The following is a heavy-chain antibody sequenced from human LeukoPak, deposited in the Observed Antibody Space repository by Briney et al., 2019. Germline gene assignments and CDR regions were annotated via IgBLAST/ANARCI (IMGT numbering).Heavy chain of an antibody. CDR1: VYTFTSYD. CDR2: MNPNSSNT. CDR3: ARDLYYGHYFDY. D-gene: IGHD1-26*01. J-gene: IGHJ4*02. Sequence: ASVTVSFKSSVYTFTSYDINWVRQATGQGLAWMGWMNPNSSNTGYPQKFQGRVTMTRNTSISTAYMELSSLRSEDTAVYYCARDLYYGHYFDYWGQGTLVTVSS. V-gene: IGHV1-8*01.